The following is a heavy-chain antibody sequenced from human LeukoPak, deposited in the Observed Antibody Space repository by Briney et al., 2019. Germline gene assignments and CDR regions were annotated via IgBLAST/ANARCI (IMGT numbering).Heavy chain of an antibody. Sequence: GGSLRLSCAASGFTFSNAWMSWVRQAPGKGLEWVGRIKSKTDGGTTDYAAPVKGRFTISRDDSKNTLYLQMNSLKTEDTAVYYCTTEQEEGLYDILSYWGQGTLVTVSS. CDR2: IKSKTDGGTT. CDR1: GFTFSNAW. D-gene: IGHD3-9*01. CDR3: TTEQEEGLYDILSY. V-gene: IGHV3-15*01. J-gene: IGHJ4*02.